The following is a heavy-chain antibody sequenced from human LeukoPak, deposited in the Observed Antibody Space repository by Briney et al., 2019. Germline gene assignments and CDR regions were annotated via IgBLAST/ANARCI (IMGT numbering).Heavy chain of an antibody. V-gene: IGHV3-9*01. Sequence: GGSLRLSCAASGFTFSSYGMHWVRQAPGKGLEWVSGISWNSGSIGYADSVKGRFTISRDNAKNSLYLQMNSLRAEDTALYYCAKDSGGSGSYYGWFDPWGQGTLVTVSS. J-gene: IGHJ5*02. CDR3: AKDSGGSGSYYGWFDP. CDR1: GFTFSSYG. CDR2: ISWNSGSI. D-gene: IGHD3-10*01.